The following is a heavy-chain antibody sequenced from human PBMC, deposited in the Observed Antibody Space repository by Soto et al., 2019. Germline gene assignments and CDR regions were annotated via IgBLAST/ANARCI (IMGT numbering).Heavy chain of an antibody. V-gene: IGHV3-9*01. CDR3: VRMGRKLTWLQWPVDF. Sequence: EVQLVESGGGLAQPGRSLRLSCAASGFEFDDYAMHWVRQIPGKGLEWVSSISWNSGSIDYADSVRGRFIISRDNAENSLYLQLRNLRREDTAVYYCVRMGRKLTWLQWPVDFWGRGTLVTVSS. CDR1: GFEFDDYA. J-gene: IGHJ4*02. CDR2: ISWNSGSI. D-gene: IGHD6-19*01.